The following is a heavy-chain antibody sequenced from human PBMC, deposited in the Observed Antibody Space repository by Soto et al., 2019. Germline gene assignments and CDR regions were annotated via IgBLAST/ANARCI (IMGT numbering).Heavy chain of an antibody. V-gene: IGHV1-69*13. CDR2: IIPIFGTA. Sequence: SGKVSCKASGCTFSSYAISWVRQAPGQGLEWMGGIIPIFGTANYAQKFQGRVTITADESTSTAYMELSSLRSEDTAVYYCARGDRGWNYLPPPSWGQGTMVTVSS. D-gene: IGHD1-7*01. CDR3: ARGDRGWNYLPPPS. CDR1: GCTFSSYA. J-gene: IGHJ3*01.